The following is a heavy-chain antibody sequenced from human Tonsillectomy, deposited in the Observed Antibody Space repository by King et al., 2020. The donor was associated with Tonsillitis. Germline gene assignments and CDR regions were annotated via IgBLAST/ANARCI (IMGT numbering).Heavy chain of an antibody. CDR2: INAVNGNT. CDR3: ARDLYYDILTNWGWFDP. D-gene: IGHD3-9*01. V-gene: IGHV1-3*01. CDR1: GYTFTSYA. J-gene: IGHJ5*02. Sequence: VQLVQSGAEVKKPGASVKVSCKASGYTFTSYAIHWVRQAPGQRLEWMGWINAVNGNTKYSQNFQGRVTITRDTFASTAYMELSSLRSEDTAVYYCARDLYYDILTNWGWFDPWGQGTPVTVSS.